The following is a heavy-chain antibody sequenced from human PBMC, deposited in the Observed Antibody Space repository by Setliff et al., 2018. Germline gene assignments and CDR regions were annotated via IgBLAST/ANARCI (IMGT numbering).Heavy chain of an antibody. Sequence: GASVKVSCKASGYPFTSYDIHWLRLTSGQGLEWMGWLNPSSGDTGFAPKFQGRVTVTRDTSINTANMELSRLTSEDTAVYYCARGRTRTSTIFGIVSLYPWGDGTTVTVSS. J-gene: IGHJ6*04. CDR1: GYPFTSYD. V-gene: IGHV1-8*02. D-gene: IGHD3-3*01. CDR2: LNPSSGDT. CDR3: ARGRTRTSTIFGIVSLYP.